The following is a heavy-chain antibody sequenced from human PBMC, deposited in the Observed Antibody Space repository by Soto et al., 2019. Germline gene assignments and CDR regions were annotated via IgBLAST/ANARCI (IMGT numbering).Heavy chain of an antibody. CDR2: IKRKIDGETT. CDR3: TIGVGLSETDY. CDR1: GFTFSDAW. Sequence: EVQLVESGGDLVKPGGSVRLSCAVAGFTFSDAWMTWVRQAPGKGLEWVGRIKRKIDGETTDYAAPVKGRFTISRDDSKSTLYLQMSSLKTEATAVYYCTIGVGLSETDYWGQGTLVTVSS. J-gene: IGHJ4*02. D-gene: IGHD1-26*01. V-gene: IGHV3-15*01.